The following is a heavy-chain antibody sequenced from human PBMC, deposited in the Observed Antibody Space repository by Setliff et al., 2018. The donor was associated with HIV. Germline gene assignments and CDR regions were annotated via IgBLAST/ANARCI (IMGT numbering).Heavy chain of an antibody. D-gene: IGHD6-19*01. J-gene: IGHJ1*01. Sequence: GGSLRLSCAASGFTFSSYSMNWVRQAPGKGLEWVSYISSSSSTIYYADSVKGRFTISRDNAKNSLYLQMNSLRAEDTAVYYCARVPPGWGTTEYFQHWGQGTLVTVSS. CDR2: ISSSSSTI. CDR1: GFTFSSYS. V-gene: IGHV3-48*04. CDR3: ARVPPGWGTTEYFQH.